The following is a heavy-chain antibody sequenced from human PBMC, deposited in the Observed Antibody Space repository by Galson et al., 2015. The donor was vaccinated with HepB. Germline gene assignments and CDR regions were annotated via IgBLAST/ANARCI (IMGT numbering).Heavy chain of an antibody. CDR2: IWYDGSNK. J-gene: IGHJ6*02. CDR1: GFTFSSYG. D-gene: IGHD3-10*01. V-gene: IGHV3-33*06. Sequence: SLRLSCAASGFTFSSYGMHWVRQAPGKGLEWVAVIWYDGSNKYYADSVKARFTISRDNSKNTLCLQVNSLRAEDTAVYYCAKDALWFGELFSGMDVWGQGTTVTVSS. CDR3: AKDALWFGELFSGMDV.